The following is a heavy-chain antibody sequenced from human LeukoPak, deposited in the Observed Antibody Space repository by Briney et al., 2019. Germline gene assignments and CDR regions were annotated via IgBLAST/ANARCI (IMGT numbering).Heavy chain of an antibody. D-gene: IGHD2-21*02. CDR2: ISSSSSYI. V-gene: IGHV3-21*01. CDR3: AKRGTQDGCGGDCYSNFGGGFDI. Sequence: PGGPLRLSCAASVLTFRSYSMNWVRQAPGKGLEWVSSISSSSSYIYYADSVKGRFTITRDNAKNSLYLQMNSLRAEDTAVYYCAKRGTQDGCGGDCYSNFGGGFDIWGQGTMVTVSS. CDR1: VLTFRSYS. J-gene: IGHJ3*02.